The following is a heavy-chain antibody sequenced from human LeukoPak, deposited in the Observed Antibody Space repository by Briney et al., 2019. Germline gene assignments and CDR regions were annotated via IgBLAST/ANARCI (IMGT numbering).Heavy chain of an antibody. CDR2: IYTSGST. CDR1: GGSISSGSYY. D-gene: IGHD3-22*01. V-gene: IGHV4-61*02. Sequence: PSETLSLTCTVSGGSISSGSYYWSWIRQPAGKGLEWIGRIYTSGSTNYNPSLKSRVTISVDTSKNQFSLKLSSVTAAGTAVYYCARGCGDSSSYYDEYWFDPWGQGTLVTVSS. CDR3: ARGCGDSSSYYDEYWFDP. J-gene: IGHJ5*02.